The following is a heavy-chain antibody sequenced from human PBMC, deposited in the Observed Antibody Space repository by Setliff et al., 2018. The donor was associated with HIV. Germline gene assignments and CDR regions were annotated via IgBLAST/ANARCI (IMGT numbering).Heavy chain of an antibody. CDR2: IFSNDEK. D-gene: IGHD1-1*01. CDR3: AKSFHGGWNPGDMMDY. CDR1: GGSISSHYW. J-gene: IGHJ4*02. V-gene: IGHV2-26*02. Sequence: ETLSLTCTVSGGSISSHYWSWIRQPPGKALEWLAHIFSNDEKSYSTSLKSRLTISKDNTKNSLYLQMSSLTTEDTALYYCAKSFHGGWNPGDMMDYWGQGTLVTVSS.